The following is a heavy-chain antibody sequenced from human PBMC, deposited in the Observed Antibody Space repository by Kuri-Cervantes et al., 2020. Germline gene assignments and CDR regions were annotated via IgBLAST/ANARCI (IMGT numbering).Heavy chain of an antibody. Sequence: GESLKTPCRGFGNQFAKFWIGWVRQMLGKGLEWIGIIDPGDSDARHSPSFQGQVTMTADKSISTPCLQWSSLKAADNAMDYWARGGWDGAFDIWGQGTMVTVSS. J-gene: IGHJ3*02. CDR2: IDPGDSDA. V-gene: IGHV5-51*01. D-gene: IGHD1-26*01. CDR1: GNQFAKFW. CDR3: ARGGWDGAFDI.